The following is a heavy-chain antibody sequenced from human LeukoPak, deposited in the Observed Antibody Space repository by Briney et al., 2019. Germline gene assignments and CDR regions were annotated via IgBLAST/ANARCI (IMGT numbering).Heavy chain of an antibody. CDR3: AREATMIVVVALFDY. Sequence: QALSLTCAISGDSVSSNSAAWNWIRQSPSRGLEWLGRANYRSTWYTDYAVSVKSRITINPDTSKNEFSLQLNSVTPEDTAVYYCAREATMIVVVALFDYWGQGTLVTVSS. CDR2: ANYRSTWYT. J-gene: IGHJ4*02. V-gene: IGHV6-1*01. CDR1: GDSVSSNSAA. D-gene: IGHD3-22*01.